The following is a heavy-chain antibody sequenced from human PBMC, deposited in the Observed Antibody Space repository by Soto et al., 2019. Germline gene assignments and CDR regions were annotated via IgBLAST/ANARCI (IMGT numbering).Heavy chain of an antibody. CDR1: GGSISSSSYY. CDR2: IYYSGST. CDR3: ASEYSSSSFSYDD. D-gene: IGHD6-6*01. Sequence: PSETLFLTCTVSGGSISSSSYYWGWIRQPPGKGLEWIGSIYYSGSTYYNPSLKSRVTISVDTSKNQFSLKLSSVTAADTAVYYCASEYSSSSFSYDDWGQGTLVTGSS. J-gene: IGHJ4*02. V-gene: IGHV4-39*01.